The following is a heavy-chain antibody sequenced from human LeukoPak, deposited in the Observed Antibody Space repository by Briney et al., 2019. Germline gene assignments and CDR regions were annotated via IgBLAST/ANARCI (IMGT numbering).Heavy chain of an antibody. CDR1: GFTFSSYA. D-gene: IGHD3-9*01. CDR3: AKGRGNYDILTGATPFDF. Sequence: GGSLRLSCAASGFTFSSYAMSWVRQAPGKGLEWVSTISGSGGSTYYANSVKGRFTISRDNSKNTLYLQMNSLRAEDTAVYYCAKGRGNYDILTGATPFDFWGQGTLVTVSS. V-gene: IGHV3-23*01. J-gene: IGHJ4*02. CDR2: ISGSGGST.